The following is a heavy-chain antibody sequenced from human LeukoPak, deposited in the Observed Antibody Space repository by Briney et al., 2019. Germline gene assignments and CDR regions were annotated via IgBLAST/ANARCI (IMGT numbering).Heavy chain of an antibody. CDR3: ARVMAARREDLNWFDP. D-gene: IGHD6-6*01. CDR2: IYYSGNT. Sequence: SETLSLTCTLSGDSISSTSFYWGWIRQPPGKGLEWIGSIYYSGNTYNPSLKSRVTISVDTSKNQFSLNLTSVNAADTAVYYCARVMAARREDLNWFDPWGQGTLVTVSS. CDR1: GDSISSTSFY. J-gene: IGHJ5*02. V-gene: IGHV4-39*07.